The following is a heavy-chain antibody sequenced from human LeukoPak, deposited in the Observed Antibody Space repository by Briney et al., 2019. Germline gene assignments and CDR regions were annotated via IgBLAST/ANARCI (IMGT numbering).Heavy chain of an antibody. CDR3: AETNTQDWFDP. D-gene: IGHD2-8*01. J-gene: IGHJ5*02. Sequence: SQTLSLTCRVSGGSISSTSYYWGWIRQPPGKGLEWIASIYHSGETFYNPSLESRVAISVDTSNNEVFLDLYSVTAADTAMYYCAETNTQDWFDPWGRGTLVPVSS. CDR1: GGSISSTSYY. CDR2: IYHSGET. V-gene: IGHV4-39*07.